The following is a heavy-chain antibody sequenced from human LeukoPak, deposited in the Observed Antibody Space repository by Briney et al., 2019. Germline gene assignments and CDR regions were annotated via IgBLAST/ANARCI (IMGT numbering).Heavy chain of an antibody. Sequence: SQTLSLTCSVSGDSISTGSYYWSWIRQPAGKGLEWIGRLYTSGNTNFNPSLKSRVTISVDTSKNQFSLNLSSVTAADTAVYYCARQKGGDQQLVFDYWGQGTLVTVSS. CDR2: LYTSGNT. CDR3: ARQKGGDQQLVFDY. D-gene: IGHD6-13*01. CDR1: GDSISTGSYY. V-gene: IGHV4-61*02. J-gene: IGHJ4*02.